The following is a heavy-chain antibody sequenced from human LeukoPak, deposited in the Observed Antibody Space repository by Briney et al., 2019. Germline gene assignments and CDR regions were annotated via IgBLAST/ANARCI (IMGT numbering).Heavy chain of an antibody. Sequence: ASVKVSCKASGYTFTSYGISWVRQAPGQGLEWVGWISAYNGNTNYAQKLQGRVTMTTDTSTSTAYMELRSLRSDDTAVYYCARDYIENSGSYPFDYWGQGTLVTVSS. CDR2: ISAYNGNT. CDR1: GYTFTSYG. D-gene: IGHD1-26*01. J-gene: IGHJ4*02. V-gene: IGHV1-18*01. CDR3: ARDYIENSGSYPFDY.